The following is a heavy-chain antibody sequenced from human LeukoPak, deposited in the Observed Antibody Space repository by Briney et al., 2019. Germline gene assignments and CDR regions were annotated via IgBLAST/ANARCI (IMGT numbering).Heavy chain of an antibody. Sequence: AGGSLRLSCAGSGFTFSSYSMSWIRQAPGKGLEWVSSITSTDRNLDYADSVKGRFTISRDNAKSSLFLQMNILRAEDTAVYYCASNPQKQYGSGSYPDYWGQGTLVTVSS. CDR2: ITSTDRNL. CDR3: ASNPQKQYGSGSYPDY. J-gene: IGHJ4*02. CDR1: GFTFSSYS. V-gene: IGHV3-21*06. D-gene: IGHD3-10*01.